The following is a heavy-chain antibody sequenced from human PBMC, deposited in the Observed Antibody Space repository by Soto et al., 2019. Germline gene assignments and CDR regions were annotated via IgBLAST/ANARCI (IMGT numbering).Heavy chain of an antibody. Sequence: QVQLVQSGDEVRKPGSSVKVSCKASGYIFVNYGIAWVRQAPGQGLEWMGWISPSSGNTLYASKVKGRRTMTTDTYTSTGYMDLGSLTSDDTAVYYCAMVDNYVTPTPQDVWGQGTTVTVSS. CDR1: GYIFVNYG. J-gene: IGHJ6*02. D-gene: IGHD3-16*01. CDR3: AMVDNYVTPTPQDV. CDR2: ISPSSGNT. V-gene: IGHV1-18*01.